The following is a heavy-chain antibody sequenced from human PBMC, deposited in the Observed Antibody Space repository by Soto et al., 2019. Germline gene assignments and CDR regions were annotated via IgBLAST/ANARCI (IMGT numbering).Heavy chain of an antibody. CDR1: GFTFSSYE. V-gene: IGHV3-48*03. CDR2: ISSSGRTI. J-gene: IGHJ4*02. CDR3: ARSGYNWNDGARGYFDY. Sequence: PGGSLRLSCAASGFTFSSYERNWVRQAPGKGLEWVSYISSSGRTIYYADSVKGRFTISRDNAKNSLYLQMNSLRAEDTAVYYCARSGYNWNDGARGYFDYWGQGTLVTVSS. D-gene: IGHD1-20*01.